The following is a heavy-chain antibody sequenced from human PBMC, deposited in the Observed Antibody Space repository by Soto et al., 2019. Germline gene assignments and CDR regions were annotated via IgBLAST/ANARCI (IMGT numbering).Heavy chain of an antibody. V-gene: IGHV4-39*01. CDR3: AGHYFDSSGYLNYFDP. CDR1: GGSVRSNTYY. CDR2: IYYSGST. J-gene: IGHJ5*02. Sequence: SETLSLTCSVSGGSVRSNTYYWAWIRQPPGKGLEWIANIYYSGSTYYNPSLKSRVTISVDTSKNQFSLKMNSVTAADTAVYYCAGHYFDSSGYLNYFDPWGQGTLVT. D-gene: IGHD3-22*01.